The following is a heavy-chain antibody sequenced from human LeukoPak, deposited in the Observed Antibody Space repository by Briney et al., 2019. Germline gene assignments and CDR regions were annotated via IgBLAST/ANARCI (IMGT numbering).Heavy chain of an antibody. CDR3: AKDRSGSYSDAFDI. D-gene: IGHD1-26*01. CDR2: ISGSGDNT. V-gene: IGHV3-23*01. CDR1: GFTFSSYA. J-gene: IGHJ3*02. Sequence: GGSLRLSCAASGFTFSSYAMSWVRQVPGKGLEWVSVISGSGDNTYYADSVKGRFTISRDNSKNMLYLQMNSLRAEDTAVYYCAKDRSGSYSDAFDIWGQGTMVTVSS.